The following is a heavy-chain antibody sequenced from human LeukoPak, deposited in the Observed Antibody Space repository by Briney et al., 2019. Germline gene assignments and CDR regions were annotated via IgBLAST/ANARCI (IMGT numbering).Heavy chain of an antibody. D-gene: IGHD3-9*01. CDR3: ARDLLRYFDWLPRRDAFDI. V-gene: IGHV1-18*01. CDR2: ISAYNGNT. Sequence: ASVKVSCKASGGTFSSYAISWVRQAPGQGLEWMGWISAYNGNTNYAQKLQGRVTMTTDTSTSTAYMELRSLRSDDTAVYYCARDLLRYFDWLPRRDAFDIWGQGTMVTVSS. CDR1: GGTFSSYA. J-gene: IGHJ3*02.